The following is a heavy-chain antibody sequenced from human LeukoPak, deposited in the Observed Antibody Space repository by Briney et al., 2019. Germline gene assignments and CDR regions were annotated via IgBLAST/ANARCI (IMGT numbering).Heavy chain of an antibody. CDR3: ARDCGLGSGWVYYYYYYMDV. J-gene: IGHJ6*03. CDR1: GYTFTGYY. D-gene: IGHD6-19*01. Sequence: GASVKVSCKASGYTFTGYYMHWVRQAPGQGLEWMGWINPNSGGTNYAQKFQGRVTMTRDTSISTAYMELSRLRSDDTAVYYCARDCGLGSGWVYYYYYYMDVWGKGTTVTVSS. V-gene: IGHV1-2*02. CDR2: INPNSGGT.